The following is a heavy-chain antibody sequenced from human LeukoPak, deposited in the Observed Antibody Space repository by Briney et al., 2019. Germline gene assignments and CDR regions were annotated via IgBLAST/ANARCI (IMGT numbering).Heavy chain of an antibody. CDR1: GGSLSSYY. Sequence: PSETLSLTCSVSGGSLSSYYWSWIRQPPGKGLEWIGYIYYTGTTNYSPSLKSRVTISVDTSKNQFSLKLSSVTDADTAVYYCARGGAYSWNWWYFEYRGQGTLVTVSS. CDR3: ARGGAYSWNWWYFEY. V-gene: IGHV4-59*01. CDR2: IYYTGTT. J-gene: IGHJ4*02. D-gene: IGHD1-1*01.